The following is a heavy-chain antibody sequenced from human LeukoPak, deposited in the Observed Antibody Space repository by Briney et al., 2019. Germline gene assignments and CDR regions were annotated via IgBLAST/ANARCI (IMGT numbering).Heavy chain of an antibody. Sequence: GGSLRLSCAASGFTFSSYWMHWVRQAPGKGLVWVSRINSDGSSTRHADSVKGRFTISRDNAKNTLYLQMNSLRAEDTAVYYCARAGTLVGATYFDYWGQGTLVTVSS. CDR3: ARAGTLVGATYFDY. CDR2: INSDGSST. CDR1: GFTFSSYW. J-gene: IGHJ4*02. V-gene: IGHV3-74*01. D-gene: IGHD1-26*01.